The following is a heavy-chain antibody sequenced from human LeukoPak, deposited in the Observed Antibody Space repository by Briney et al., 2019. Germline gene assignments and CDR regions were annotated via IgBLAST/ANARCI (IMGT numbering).Heavy chain of an antibody. CDR2: ISSTSSYI. J-gene: IGHJ4*02. D-gene: IGHD5-24*01. CDR1: GFTFSHYT. Sequence: GGSLRLSCTASGFTFSHYTINWVRQAPGKGLECVSSISSTSSYISYADSVKGRFTISRDDAKTSVYLRVNSLRAEDTAVYYCAKDDAWLQYNDWGQGTLVTVSS. CDR3: AKDDAWLQYND. V-gene: IGHV3-21*01.